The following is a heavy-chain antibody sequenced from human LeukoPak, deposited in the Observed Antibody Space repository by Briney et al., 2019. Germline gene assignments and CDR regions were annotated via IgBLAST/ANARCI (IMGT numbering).Heavy chain of an antibody. CDR1: GGSISSSSYY. CDR2: IYYSGST. Sequence: NPSETLSLTCTVSGGSISSSSYYWSWIRQPPGKGLEYIGYIYYSGSTNYNPSLKSRVTMSVDTSKNQFSLKLSSVTAADTAVYYCARGNSHAGIWFDPWGQGTLVTVSS. J-gene: IGHJ5*02. CDR3: ARGNSHAGIWFDP. V-gene: IGHV4-61*01.